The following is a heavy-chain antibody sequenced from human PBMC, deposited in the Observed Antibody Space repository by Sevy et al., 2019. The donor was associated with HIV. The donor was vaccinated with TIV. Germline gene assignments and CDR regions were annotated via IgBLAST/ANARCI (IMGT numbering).Heavy chain of an antibody. V-gene: IGHV4-4*07. Sequence: SETLSLTCTVSGGSISSYYWSWIRQPAGKGLEWIGRIYTSGSTNYNPSLKSPVTMSVDTSKNQFSLRLSSVTAADTAVYYCARDTLFSGWFDPWGQGTLVTVSS. CDR3: ARDTLFSGWFDP. D-gene: IGHD2-15*01. CDR2: IYTSGST. J-gene: IGHJ5*02. CDR1: GGSISSYY.